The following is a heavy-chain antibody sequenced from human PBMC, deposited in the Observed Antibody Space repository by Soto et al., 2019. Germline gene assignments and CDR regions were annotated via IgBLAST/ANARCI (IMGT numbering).Heavy chain of an antibody. J-gene: IGHJ6*02. D-gene: IGHD2-2*01. CDR2: ITSDGDNT. Sequence: EVQLVESGGGLVQPGGSLRLSCAASGFTFSSYWMHWVRQAPGKGLVWVSRITSDGDNTIYADFVKGRFTISRDNAKNTLYLQMNSVRAEDTAVYYCARMPVEYYYGMDVWGQGTSVTVSS. V-gene: IGHV3-74*01. CDR3: ARMPVEYYYGMDV. CDR1: GFTFSSYW.